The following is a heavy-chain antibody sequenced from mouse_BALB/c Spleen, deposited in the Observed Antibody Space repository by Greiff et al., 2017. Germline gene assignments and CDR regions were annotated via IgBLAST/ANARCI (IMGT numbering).Heavy chain of an antibody. D-gene: IGHD2-4*01. CDR3: TRWTYDYAD. CDR2: IYPGSGST. V-gene: IGHV1S22*01. Sequence: LQQPGSELVRPGASVKLSCKASGYTFTSYWMHWVKQRPGQGLEWIGNIYPGSGSTNYDEKFKSKATLTVDTSSSTAYMQLSSLTSEDSAVYYCTRWTYDYADWGQGTLVTVSA. J-gene: IGHJ3*01. CDR1: GYTFTSYW.